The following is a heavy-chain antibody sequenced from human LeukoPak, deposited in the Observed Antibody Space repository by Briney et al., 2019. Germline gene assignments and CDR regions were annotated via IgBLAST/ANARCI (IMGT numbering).Heavy chain of an antibody. CDR2: IKQDGSEK. J-gene: IGHJ4*02. CDR1: GFTFSSYW. D-gene: IGHD5-18*01. CDR3: ARVRFGYSYGYAEDYYFDY. Sequence: GGSLRLSCAASGFTFSSYWMSWVRQAPGKGLEWVANIKQDGSEKYYVDSVKGRFTISRDNAKNSLYLQMNSLRAEDTAVYYCARVRFGYSYGYAEDYYFDYWGQGTLVTVSS. V-gene: IGHV3-7*01.